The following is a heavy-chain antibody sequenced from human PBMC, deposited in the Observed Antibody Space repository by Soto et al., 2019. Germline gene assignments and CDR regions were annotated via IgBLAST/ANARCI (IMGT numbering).Heavy chain of an antibody. Sequence: QVQLVESGGGVVQPGRSLRLSCAASGFTFSSYGMHWVRQAPGKGLEWVAVISYDGSNKYYADSVKGRFTISRDNSKNTVYLQMNGLRAEDTAVYYCAKAVPMVRGGEFDYWGQGTLVTVSS. CDR2: ISYDGSNK. CDR1: GFTFSSYG. J-gene: IGHJ4*02. D-gene: IGHD3-10*01. V-gene: IGHV3-30*18. CDR3: AKAVPMVRGGEFDY.